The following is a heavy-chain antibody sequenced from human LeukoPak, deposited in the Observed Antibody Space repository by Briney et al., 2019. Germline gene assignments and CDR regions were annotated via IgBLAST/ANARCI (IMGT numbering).Heavy chain of an antibody. J-gene: IGHJ3*02. D-gene: IGHD6-13*01. CDR2: IYYSGST. Sequence: SETLSLTCTVSGGSISSSSYYWGWIRQPPGKGLEWIGSIYYSGSTYYNPSLKSRVTISVDTSKNQFSLKLSSVTAADTAVYYCARLWVVYSGIPRAFDIWGQGTMVTVSS. V-gene: IGHV4-39*01. CDR3: ARLWVVYSGIPRAFDI. CDR1: GGSISSSSYY.